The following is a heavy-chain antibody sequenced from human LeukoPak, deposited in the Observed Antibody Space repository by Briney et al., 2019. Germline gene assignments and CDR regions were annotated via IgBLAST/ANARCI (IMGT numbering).Heavy chain of an antibody. J-gene: IGHJ2*01. D-gene: IGHD3-22*01. CDR2: ICYSGST. V-gene: IGHV4-59*08. CDR3: ARSLDSSGYYIFDL. CDR1: GGSISSYC. Sequence: PSETLSLTCTVSGGSISSYCWSWIRQPPGKGLEWIGYICYSGSTYYNPSLKSRVTISVDTSKNQFSLKLSSMTAADTAVYYCARSLDSSGYYIFDLWGRGTLATVSS.